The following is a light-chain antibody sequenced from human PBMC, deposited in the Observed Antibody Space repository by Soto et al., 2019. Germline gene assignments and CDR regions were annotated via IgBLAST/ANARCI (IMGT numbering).Light chain of an antibody. Sequence: VLTQSPATLSLSPGERATLSCRASENVRTFVDWYQQKPGQAPRLLIYGASNRATDIQARFSGSGSGTDFTLTISHLEPEDFAVYYCQQHSHWPPWTFGQGTRVAIQ. CDR3: QQHSHWPPWT. CDR2: GAS. V-gene: IGKV3-11*01. CDR1: ENVRTF. J-gene: IGKJ1*01.